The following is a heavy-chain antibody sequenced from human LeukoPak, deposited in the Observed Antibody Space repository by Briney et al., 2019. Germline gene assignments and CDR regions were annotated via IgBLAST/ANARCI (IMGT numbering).Heavy chain of an antibody. CDR1: GGSISSYH. D-gene: IGHD2-15*01. CDR2: IYYSGST. J-gene: IGHJ5*02. CDR3: ARGQRDRAYCSGGSCSRFDP. V-gene: IGHV4-59*01. Sequence: PSQTLSPTCTVSGGSISSYHWSWIRQPPGKGLEWIGYIYYSGSTNYNPSLKSRVTISVDTSKNQFSLKLSSVTAADTAVYYCARGQRDRAYCSGGSCSRFDPWGQGTLVTVSS.